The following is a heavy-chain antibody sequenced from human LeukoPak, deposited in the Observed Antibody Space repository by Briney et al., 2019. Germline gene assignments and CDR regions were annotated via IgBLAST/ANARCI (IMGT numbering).Heavy chain of an antibody. D-gene: IGHD6-19*01. V-gene: IGHV4-61*02. CDR1: GGSISSGSYY. CDR3: ARDAYRSDWYDAFDI. CDR2: IYTSGSI. J-gene: IGHJ3*02. Sequence: SQTLTLTCTVSGGSISSGSYYWPWIRQPAAKGLEWIGRIYTSGSINYNPSLKSRVTISVDTSKNQFSLKLSSVTAADTAVYYCARDAYRSDWYDAFDIWGQGTLVTVSS.